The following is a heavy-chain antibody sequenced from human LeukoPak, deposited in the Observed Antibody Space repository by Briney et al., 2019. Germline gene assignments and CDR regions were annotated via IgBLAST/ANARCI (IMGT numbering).Heavy chain of an antibody. J-gene: IGHJ3*02. D-gene: IGHD5-18*01. V-gene: IGHV3-23*01. CDR1: GFTFNAYA. CDR2: IGGSGFRT. Sequence: GGSLRLSCAGSGFTFNAYAMSWVRQAPGKGLEWVSGIGGSGFRTYYADSVKGRFTISRDNSQNTLYLQMNSLRAEDTAVYYCAKCRGYSYAFPDACDIWDQGKVVTISS. CDR3: AKCRGYSYAFPDACDI.